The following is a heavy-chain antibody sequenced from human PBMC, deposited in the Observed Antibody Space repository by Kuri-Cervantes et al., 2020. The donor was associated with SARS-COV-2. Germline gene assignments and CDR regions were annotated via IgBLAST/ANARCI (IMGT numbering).Heavy chain of an antibody. CDR3: AREQWLELDAFDI. V-gene: IGHV3-7*01. J-gene: IGHJ3*02. Sequence: GESLKISCAASGFSFSSYAMSWVRQAPGKGLEWVANIKKDGNEKYYVDSVKGRFTISRDNAKNSLYLQMNSLRAEDTAVYYCAREQWLELDAFDIWGQGTMVTVSS. CDR1: GFSFSSYA. CDR2: IKKDGNEK. D-gene: IGHD6-19*01.